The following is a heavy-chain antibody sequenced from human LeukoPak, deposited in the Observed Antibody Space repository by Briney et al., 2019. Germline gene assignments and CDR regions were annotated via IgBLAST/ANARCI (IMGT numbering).Heavy chain of an antibody. D-gene: IGHD3-10*01. V-gene: IGHV3-48*01. CDR2: ISSGSTTI. CDR1: GFTFTKYS. Sequence: GGSLRLSCAASGFTFTKYSMHWVRQTPGKGLEWVSYISSGSTTIYYTDSVKGRFTIPRDNAKNSLYLQMNSLRAEDTAVYYCARRESTTMVRGGVDYWGQGTLVTVSS. CDR3: ARRESTTMVRGGVDY. J-gene: IGHJ4*02.